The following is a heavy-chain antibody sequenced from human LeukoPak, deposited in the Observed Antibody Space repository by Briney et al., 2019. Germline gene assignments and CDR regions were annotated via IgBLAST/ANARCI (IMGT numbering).Heavy chain of an antibody. D-gene: IGHD3-16*02. CDR3: ARGPWGVIGAFDI. Sequence: GASVKVSCKASGGTFSSYAISWVRQAPGQGLEWVGRIIPIFGTANYAQKFQGRVTITTDESTSTAYAELSSLRSEDTAVYYCARGPWGVIGAFDIWGQGTMVTVSS. V-gene: IGHV1-69*05. CDR1: GGTFSSYA. J-gene: IGHJ3*02. CDR2: IIPIFGTA.